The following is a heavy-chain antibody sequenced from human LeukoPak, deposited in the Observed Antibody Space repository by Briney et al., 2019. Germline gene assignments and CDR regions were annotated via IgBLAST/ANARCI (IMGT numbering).Heavy chain of an antibody. D-gene: IGHD5-24*01. CDR3: ARGWLQLRCWFDP. V-gene: IGHV4-38-2*02. CDR1: GYSISSGYY. Sequence: PSETLSLTCTVSGYSISSGYYWGWIRQPPGKGLEWIGSIYHSGSTYYNPSLKSRVTISVDTSKNQFSLKLSSVTAADTAVYYCARGWLQLRCWFDPWGQGTLVTVSS. CDR2: IYHSGST. J-gene: IGHJ5*02.